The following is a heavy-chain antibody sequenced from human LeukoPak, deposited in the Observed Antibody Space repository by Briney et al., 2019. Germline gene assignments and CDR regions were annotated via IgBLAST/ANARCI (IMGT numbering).Heavy chain of an antibody. CDR3: ASGTSTSCHN. CDR1: GFTFSSYA. D-gene: IGHD2-2*01. J-gene: IGHJ4*02. CDR2: INSDASST. V-gene: IGHV3-74*01. Sequence: GGSLRLSCAASGFTFSSYAMSWVRQAPGKGLVWISRINSDASSTSYADSVKGRFTISRGNAESTLFLQMNSLRAEDTAVYYCASGTSTSCHNWGQGTLVTVSS.